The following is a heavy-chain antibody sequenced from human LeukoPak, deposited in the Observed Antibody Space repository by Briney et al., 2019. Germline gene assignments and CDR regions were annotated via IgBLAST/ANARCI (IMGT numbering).Heavy chain of an antibody. Sequence: PVKVSCKASGGTFISYAISWVRHAPGEGLEWRGGTIPIFGTANYAQKFQGRVTITPDKYTSTDSMELSRLRSEDTAVYYCASPHYDSSGYPRFGAFDIWGQGTMVTVSS. J-gene: IGHJ3*02. V-gene: IGHV1-69*06. CDR3: ASPHYDSSGYPRFGAFDI. CDR2: TIPIFGTA. D-gene: IGHD3-22*01. CDR1: GGTFISYA.